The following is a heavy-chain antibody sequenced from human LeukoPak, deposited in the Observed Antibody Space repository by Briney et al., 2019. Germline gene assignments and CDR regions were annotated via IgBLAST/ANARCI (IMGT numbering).Heavy chain of an antibody. V-gene: IGHV3-33*06. CDR2: LWYDGVTK. Sequence: GGSLRLSCAASGITLSSHGMSWARQAPGKGLEGVAVLWYDGVTKLHLESVEGRFTISRDDSKNTLYLQMNGLRADDTAVYYCAKSASGSYGTFDYWGQGTLVTVSS. CDR1: GITLSSHG. CDR3: AKSASGSYGTFDY. D-gene: IGHD1-26*01. J-gene: IGHJ4*02.